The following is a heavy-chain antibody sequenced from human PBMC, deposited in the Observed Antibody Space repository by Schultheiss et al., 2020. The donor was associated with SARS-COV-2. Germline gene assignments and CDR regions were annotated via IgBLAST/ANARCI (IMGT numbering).Heavy chain of an antibody. CDR2: ISYDGSNK. CDR1: GFTFSSYG. J-gene: IGHJ3*02. CDR3: ARDWESGYDPNPDAFDI. D-gene: IGHD5-12*01. V-gene: IGHV3-30*03. Sequence: GGSLILSCAASGFTFSSYGMHWVRQAPGKGLEWVAVISYDGSNKYYADSVKGRFTISRDNSKNTLYLQMNSLRAEDTAVYYCARDWESGYDPNPDAFDIWGQGTMVTVSS.